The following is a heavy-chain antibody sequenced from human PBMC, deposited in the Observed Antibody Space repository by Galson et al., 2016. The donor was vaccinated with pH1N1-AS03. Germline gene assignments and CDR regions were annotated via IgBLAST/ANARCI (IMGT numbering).Heavy chain of an antibody. CDR1: GASVRSGDYY. Sequence: ETLSLTCGVSGASVRSGDYYWNWIRQPPGKTLEWIAYIDYTGNPKYNPSPRSRVTISLDTSKNRFSLRMRSMTAADTAVFYCASALRGGYSDYVTLNVWGQGTTVIVSS. V-gene: IGHV4-61*08. D-gene: IGHD4-11*01. J-gene: IGHJ6*02. CDR3: ASALRGGYSDYVTLNV. CDR2: IDYTGNP.